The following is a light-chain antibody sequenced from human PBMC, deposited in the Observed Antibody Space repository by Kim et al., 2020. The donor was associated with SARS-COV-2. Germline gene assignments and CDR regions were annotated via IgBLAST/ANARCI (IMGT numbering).Light chain of an antibody. CDR3: SAWDRSLSAWV. CDR1: GKNIGYEG. V-gene: IGLV10-54*04. Sequence: QTTTLTCTRNGKNIGYEGADWLQQHQGHPPKLLSYRNNNRPSGISDRFSASRSGNTAYLTITGLQPEDETDYYCSAWDRSLSAWVFGGGTQLTVL. CDR2: RNN. J-gene: IGLJ3*02.